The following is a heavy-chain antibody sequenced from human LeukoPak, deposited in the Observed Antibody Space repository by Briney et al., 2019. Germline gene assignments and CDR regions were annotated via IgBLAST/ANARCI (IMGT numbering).Heavy chain of an antibody. CDR1: GFTFSSYW. CDR3: AKDSYSSWNYIDH. V-gene: IGHV3-7*01. Sequence: PGGSLRLSCAASGFTFSSYWMSWVRQAPGKGLEWVANIKQDGSEKYYVDSVKGRFTISGDNAKNSLYLQMNSLRAEDTAVYYCAKDSYSSWNYIDHWGQGTLVTVSS. J-gene: IGHJ4*02. D-gene: IGHD6-6*01. CDR2: IKQDGSEK.